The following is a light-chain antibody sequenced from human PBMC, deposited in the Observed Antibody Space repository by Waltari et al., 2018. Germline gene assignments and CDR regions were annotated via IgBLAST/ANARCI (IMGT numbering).Light chain of an antibody. CDR1: QNIRSY. CDR2: GAS. J-gene: IGKJ4*01. Sequence: DIQLTQSPSSLSASEADRVPITCRASQNIRSYLNWYQQSPGKAPNLLIYGASSLQSGIPSRFSGSGYGTDFTLTISSLQPEDFTTYYCQQGYTAPLTFGGGTKLEIK. V-gene: IGKV1-39*01. CDR3: QQGYTAPLT.